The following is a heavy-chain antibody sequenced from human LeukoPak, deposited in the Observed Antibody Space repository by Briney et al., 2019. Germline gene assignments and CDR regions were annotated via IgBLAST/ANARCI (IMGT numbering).Heavy chain of an antibody. V-gene: IGHV3-53*01. J-gene: IGHJ5*02. CDR2: MYSGGDT. CDR3: ARDAPQVPAAAVLAS. Sequence: GGSLRLSCAASGFTVSDNYMSWVRQAPGKGLEWVSVMYSGGDTYYADSVKGRFTFSRDISKNTLYLQMNGLRTEDTAMYYCARDAPQVPAAAVLASWGQGTLVTVSS. CDR1: GFTVSDNY. D-gene: IGHD2-2*01.